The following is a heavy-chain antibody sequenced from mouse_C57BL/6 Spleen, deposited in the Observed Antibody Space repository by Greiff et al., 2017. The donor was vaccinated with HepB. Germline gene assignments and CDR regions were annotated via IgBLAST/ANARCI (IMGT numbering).Heavy chain of an antibody. Sequence: QVQLQQPGAELVKPGASVKLSCKASGYTFTSYWMQWVKQRPGQGLEWIGEIDPSDSYTNYNQKFKGKATLTVDTSSSTAYMQLSSLTSEDSAVYYCARDHGSSYDYWGQGTTLTVSS. D-gene: IGHD1-1*01. CDR3: ARDHGSSYDY. J-gene: IGHJ2*01. V-gene: IGHV1-50*01. CDR1: GYTFTSYW. CDR2: IDPSDSYT.